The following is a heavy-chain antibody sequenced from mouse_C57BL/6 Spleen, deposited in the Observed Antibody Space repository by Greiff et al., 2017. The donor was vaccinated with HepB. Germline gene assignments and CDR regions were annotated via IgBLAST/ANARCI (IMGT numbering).Heavy chain of an antibody. V-gene: IGHV14-2*01. Sequence: EVKVVESGAELVKPGASVKLSCTASGFNIKDYYMHWVKHRTEQGLEWIGRIDPEDGETKYAPKFQGKATITADTSSNTAYLQLSSLTSEDTAVYYCARGDYGSFFDYWGQGTTLTVSS. CDR2: IDPEDGET. D-gene: IGHD1-1*01. CDR1: GFNIKDYY. J-gene: IGHJ2*01. CDR3: ARGDYGSFFDY.